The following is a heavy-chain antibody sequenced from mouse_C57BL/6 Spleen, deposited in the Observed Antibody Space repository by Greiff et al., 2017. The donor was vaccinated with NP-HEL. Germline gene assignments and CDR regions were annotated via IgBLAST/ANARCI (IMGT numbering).Heavy chain of an antibody. Sequence: VQLQQPGAELVMPGASVKLSCKASGYTFTSYWMHWVKQRPGQGLEWIGEIDPSDSYTNYNQKFKGKSTLTVDKSSSTAYMQLSSLTSEDSAVYYCARCPYYYGKEDYYFDDWGQGTTLTVSS. D-gene: IGHD1-1*01. CDR3: ARCPYYYGKEDYYFDD. CDR2: IDPSDSYT. V-gene: IGHV1-69*01. CDR1: GYTFTSYW. J-gene: IGHJ2*01.